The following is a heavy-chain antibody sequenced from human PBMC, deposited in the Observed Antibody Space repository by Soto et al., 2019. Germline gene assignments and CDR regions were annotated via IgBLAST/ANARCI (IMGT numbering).Heavy chain of an antibody. V-gene: IGHV3-66*01. CDR3: ATLGGSYHGFPYYYYMDV. CDR2: IYSGGST. J-gene: IGHJ6*03. Sequence: GGSLRLSCAASGFTVSSNYMSWVRQAPGKGLEWVSVIYSGGSTYYADTRRGRFTITRDNSKNTLYLQMNSLRAEDTAVYYCATLGGSYHGFPYYYYMDVWGKGTTVTVSS. D-gene: IGHD2-15*01. CDR1: GFTVSSNY.